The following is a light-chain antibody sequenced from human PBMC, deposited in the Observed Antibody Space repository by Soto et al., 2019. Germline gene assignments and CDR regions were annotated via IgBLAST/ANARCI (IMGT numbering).Light chain of an antibody. J-gene: IGLJ3*02. CDR3: RSYAGSNNLGV. CDR2: EVS. Sequence: QSALTQPPSASGSPEQSVTISCTGTSSDIGGYNYVSWYQHHPGKAPKVMIYEVSKRPSGVPDRFSGSKSGNTASLTVSGLQPEDEADYYCRSYAGSNNLGVFGGGTKLTVL. V-gene: IGLV2-8*01. CDR1: SSDIGGYNY.